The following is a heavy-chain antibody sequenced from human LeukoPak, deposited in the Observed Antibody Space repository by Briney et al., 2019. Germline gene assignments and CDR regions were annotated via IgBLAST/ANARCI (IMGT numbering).Heavy chain of an antibody. CDR2: ISSSGSTI. V-gene: IGHV3-11*01. D-gene: IGHD4-11*01. Sequence: GGSLRLSCAASGFTFSDYYMSWIRPAPGKGLEWVSYISSSGSTIYYADSVKGRFTISRDNAKNSLYLQMNSLRAEDTAVYYCARAHSNWYFDLWGRGTLVTVSS. CDR3: ARAHSNWYFDL. CDR1: GFTFSDYY. J-gene: IGHJ2*01.